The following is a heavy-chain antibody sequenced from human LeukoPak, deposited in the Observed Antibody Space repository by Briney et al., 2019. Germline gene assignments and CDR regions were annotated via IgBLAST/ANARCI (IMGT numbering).Heavy chain of an antibody. V-gene: IGHV3-15*01. CDR3: TRISGSSSGPFDY. CDR2: IKIKTDGGTI. J-gene: IGHJ4*02. Sequence: GGFLRLSCAASGFTFSNAWMSWVRQALGKGLEWVGRIKIKTDGGTIEYGAPVEGRFTISRDDSKNTLYLQMNTLETEDTGVYYCTRISGSSSGPFDYWGQGSLVTVSS. CDR1: GFTFSNAW. D-gene: IGHD1-26*01.